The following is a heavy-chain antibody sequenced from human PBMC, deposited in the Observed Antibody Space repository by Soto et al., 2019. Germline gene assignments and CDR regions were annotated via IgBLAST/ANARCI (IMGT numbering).Heavy chain of an antibody. J-gene: IGHJ4*02. V-gene: IGHV1-18*04. D-gene: IGHD6-19*01. CDR2: INPYNGDI. Sequence: QVQLVQSGGEVRKAGASVRVSCKTSGYPFTSYDISWVRQAPGQGLEWMGWINPYNGDINYTQTFQGRVTMTKDTSTTTVYMELRSLKFDDTAVYFCARDPVAGHFDNWGQGTLVTVSS. CDR1: GYPFTSYD. CDR3: ARDPVAGHFDN.